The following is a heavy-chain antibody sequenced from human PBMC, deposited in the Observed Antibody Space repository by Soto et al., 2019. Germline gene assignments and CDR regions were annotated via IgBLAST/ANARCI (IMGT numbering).Heavy chain of an antibody. CDR3: ARDYRPGFGTYYYYGMDV. CDR1: GGTFSSYA. V-gene: IGHV1-69*13. D-gene: IGHD1-1*01. Sequence: SVKGSCTASGGTFSSYAISWVRQAPGQGLEWMGGIIPIFGTANYAQKFQGRVTITADESTSTAYMELSSLRSEDTAVYYCARDYRPGFGTYYYYGMDVWGQGTTVTVSS. J-gene: IGHJ6*02. CDR2: IIPIFGTA.